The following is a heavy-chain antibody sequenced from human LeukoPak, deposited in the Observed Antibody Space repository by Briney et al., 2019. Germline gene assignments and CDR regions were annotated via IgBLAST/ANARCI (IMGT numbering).Heavy chain of an antibody. V-gene: IGHV4-4*07. CDR3: ARRGYCSGGSCYSFDC. D-gene: IGHD2-15*01. CDR2: IYSSGTT. J-gene: IGHJ4*02. Sequence: PSETLSLTCTVSGGSISSYYWNWIRQPAGKGLEWIGRIYSSGTTSYNSSLKSRVTMSVDTSKNQFSLKLSSVTAADTAVYYCARRGYCSGGSCYSFDCWGQGTLVTVSS. CDR1: GGSISSYY.